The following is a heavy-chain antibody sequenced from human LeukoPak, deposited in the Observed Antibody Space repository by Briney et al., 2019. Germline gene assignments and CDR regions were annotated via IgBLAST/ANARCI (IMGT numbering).Heavy chain of an antibody. V-gene: IGHV5-51*01. CDR1: GYSFTSHW. CDR2: IYPGDSDT. CDR3: ARQGRIVEATTNLPYF. D-gene: IGHD1-26*01. J-gene: IGHJ4*02. Sequence: GESLKISCKGSGYSFTSHWIGWVRQMPGKGLEWMGIIYPGDSDTRYSPSFQGQVTISADKSISTAYLQWSSLKASDTAMYYCARQGRIVEATTNLPYFWGQGTLVTVSS.